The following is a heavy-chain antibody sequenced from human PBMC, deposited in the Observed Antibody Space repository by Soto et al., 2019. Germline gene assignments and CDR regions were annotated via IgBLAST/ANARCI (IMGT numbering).Heavy chain of an antibody. CDR3: ARGNHRWLQLWYFDL. Sequence: QVQLVQSGAEVKXXXSSVKVSXXXXXGTFSNYPISWVRQAPGQGLEWMGGIIPIFGTVNYAQKFQGRVTITADESTSTAYMELSSLRSEDTAVYYCARGNHRWLQLWYFDLWGRGTLVTVSS. J-gene: IGHJ2*01. V-gene: IGHV1-69*12. CDR2: IIPIFGTV. CDR1: XGTFSNYP. D-gene: IGHD5-12*01.